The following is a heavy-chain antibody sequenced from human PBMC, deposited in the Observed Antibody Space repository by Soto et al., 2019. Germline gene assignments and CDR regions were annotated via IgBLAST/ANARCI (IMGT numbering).Heavy chain of an antibody. Sequence: PSETLSLTCTVSGGSISSYYWSWIRQPPGKGLEWIGYIHYSGSTTYNPSLRSRVTVSVDTSRNQFSLKLSSVTAADTAVYYCARAHSSGRIFDYWGQGSLVTVSS. CDR3: ARAHSSGRIFDY. CDR2: IHYSGST. V-gene: IGHV4-59*01. D-gene: IGHD6-19*01. CDR1: GGSISSYY. J-gene: IGHJ4*02.